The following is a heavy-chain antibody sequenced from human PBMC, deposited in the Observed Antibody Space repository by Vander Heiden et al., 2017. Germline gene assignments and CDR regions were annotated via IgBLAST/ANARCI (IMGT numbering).Heavy chain of an antibody. CDR2: IKSKTDGGTT. V-gene: IGHV3-15*07. J-gene: IGHJ4*02. CDR1: GFTFSNAW. Sequence: EVQLVEPGGGLVKPGGSLILSCAASGFTFSNAWLNWVRQAPGKGLEWVGRIKSKTDGGTTDYAAPVKGRFTISRDDSKNTLYLQMNSRKTEDTAVYYCTTERGGWYDYYWGQGTLVTVSS. D-gene: IGHD6-19*01. CDR3: TTERGGWYDYY.